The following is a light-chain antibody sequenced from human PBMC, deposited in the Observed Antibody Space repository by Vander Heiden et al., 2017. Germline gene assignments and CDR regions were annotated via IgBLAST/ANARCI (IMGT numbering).Light chain of an antibody. CDR1: QSVSSN. CDR3: QQENKWPPART. Sequence: VIPHAAAPSSVSAGERATLSCRASQSVSSNLAWYQQKPGQAPRLLIYGASSRATVSPARFSGSGAGIEVTLTIRSLQSEDLGVNFWQQENKWPPARTFGQGTKVEIK. CDR2: GAS. J-gene: IGKJ1*01. V-gene: IGKV3D-15*01.